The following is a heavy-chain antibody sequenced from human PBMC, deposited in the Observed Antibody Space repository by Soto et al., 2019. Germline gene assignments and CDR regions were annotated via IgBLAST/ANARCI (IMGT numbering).Heavy chain of an antibody. CDR1: GYTFTSYY. Sequence: QVQLVQSGAEVKKPGASVKVSCKASGYTFTSYYMHWVRQAPGQGLEWMGIINPSGGSTSYAQKFQGRVTMTRDKSTSTVYMELSSRRSENTAVYYCARDCPTCNVYSSSSGAVGYYYYGMDVWGQGTTVTVSS. J-gene: IGHJ6*02. CDR3: ARDCPTCNVYSSSSGAVGYYYYGMDV. D-gene: IGHD6-6*01. V-gene: IGHV1-46*01. CDR2: INPSGGST.